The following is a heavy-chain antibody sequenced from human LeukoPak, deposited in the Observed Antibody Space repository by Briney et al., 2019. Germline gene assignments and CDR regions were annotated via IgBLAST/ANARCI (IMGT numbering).Heavy chain of an antibody. V-gene: IGHV4-34*01. CDR1: GGSFSGYY. CDR2: INHSGST. D-gene: IGHD3-10*01. CDR3: ARGPYGSGTLRSRNWSDP. Sequence: SETMSLTCADYGGSFSGYYWSWIRQPPGKGLEWIGEINHSGSTNYNPSLKSRVTISVDTSKNQFSLKLSSVTAADTAVYYCARGPYGSGTLRSRNWSDPWGQGTLVTVSS. J-gene: IGHJ5*02.